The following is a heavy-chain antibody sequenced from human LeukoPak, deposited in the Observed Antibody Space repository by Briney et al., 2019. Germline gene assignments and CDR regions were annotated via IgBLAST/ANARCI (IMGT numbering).Heavy chain of an antibody. CDR3: ASQYTSSRIFDD. D-gene: IGHD6-13*01. CDR2: ISSSSSTI. J-gene: IGHJ4*02. V-gene: IGHV3-48*04. CDR1: GLTVSSYS. Sequence: GGSLRLSCVASGLTVSSYSMNWVRQAPGKGLEWVSYISSSSSTIYYADSVKGRFTISRDNAKNSLYLQMNSLRAEDTAVYFCASQYTSSRIFDDWGQGTLVTVSS.